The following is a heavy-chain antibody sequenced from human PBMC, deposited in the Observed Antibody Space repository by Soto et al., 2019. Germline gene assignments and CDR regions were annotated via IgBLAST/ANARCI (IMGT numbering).Heavy chain of an antibody. D-gene: IGHD3-16*01. CDR2: IHHSGST. CDR3: ARVDFGAWNWFDP. CDR1: GGSISSSNW. V-gene: IGHV4-4*02. J-gene: IGHJ5*02. Sequence: QVQLQESGPGLVKASGTLSLTCAVSGGSISSSNWWIWVRQPPGKGLEWIGEIHHSGSTNYNPSLKSRVTISIDKSKNQFSLKLSSVTAADTAVYYCARVDFGAWNWFDPWGQGTLVTVSS.